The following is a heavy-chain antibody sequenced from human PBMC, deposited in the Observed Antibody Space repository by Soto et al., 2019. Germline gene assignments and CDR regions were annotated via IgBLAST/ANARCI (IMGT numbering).Heavy chain of an antibody. Sequence: PGGSLRLSCQPSALMFANHGTHWVRPPPGNGLDWVAVISYDGDNTYYAQSVKGRFTISRDNSKNTLFLHMDSLRHEDTAVYHCVKGDLDTAVVNSPDAFDFWGQGTMVTVSS. J-gene: IGHJ3*01. D-gene: IGHD5-18*01. V-gene: IGHV3-30*18. CDR3: VKGDLDTAVVNSPDAFDF. CDR2: ISYDGDNT. CDR1: ALMFANHG.